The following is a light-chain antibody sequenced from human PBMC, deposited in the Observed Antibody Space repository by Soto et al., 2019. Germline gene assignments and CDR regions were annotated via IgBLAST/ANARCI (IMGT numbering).Light chain of an antibody. CDR2: DAS. Sequence: DIQMTQKPSTLSAFGGDRVSITCRASQGISRWLAWYQQKPGKAPKLVISDASTLESGVPSRFSGIGSGTEFTLTISSLQPEDFATYYCQQYSSSSRLTFGGGSNVDI. CDR3: QQYSSSSRLT. V-gene: IGKV1-5*01. J-gene: IGKJ4*01. CDR1: QGISRW.